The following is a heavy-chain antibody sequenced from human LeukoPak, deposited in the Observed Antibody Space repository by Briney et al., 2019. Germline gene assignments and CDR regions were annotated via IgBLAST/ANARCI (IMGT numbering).Heavy chain of an antibody. J-gene: IGHJ4*02. Sequence: PGGSLRLSCVASGFTVSSNYMSWVRQAPGKGLEWVSVIYSGGNTYYADSVKGRFTISRDNSKNTLYLQMNSLRAEDTAVYYCARDLLAFCGGDCYQYYWGQGTLVTVSS. CDR2: IYSGGNT. V-gene: IGHV3-66*01. CDR1: GFTVSSNY. D-gene: IGHD2-21*02. CDR3: ARDLLAFCGGDCYQYY.